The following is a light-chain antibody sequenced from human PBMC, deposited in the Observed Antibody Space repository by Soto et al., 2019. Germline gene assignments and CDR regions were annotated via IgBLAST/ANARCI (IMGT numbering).Light chain of an antibody. V-gene: IGLV2-14*03. J-gene: IGLJ1*01. CDR2: DVS. CDR1: SSDVGYYNY. Sequence: QSVLTQPASVSGSPGQSITISCTGTSSDVGYYNYVSWYQQHPGKAPKLMVYDVSNRPSGVSNRFSGSKSGNTASLTISGLQAEDEADYYCSSYTTGNTDVFGTGTKLTVL. CDR3: SSYTTGNTDV.